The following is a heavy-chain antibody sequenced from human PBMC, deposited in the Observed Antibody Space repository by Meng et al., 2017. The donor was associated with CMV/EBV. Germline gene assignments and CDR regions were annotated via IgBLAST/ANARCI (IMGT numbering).Heavy chain of an antibody. CDR3: ARDRGEDDFWSGYYNNWLDP. CDR2: ISSSSSYI. V-gene: IGHV3-21*01. J-gene: IGHJ5*02. D-gene: IGHD3-3*01. CDR1: SYS. Sequence: SYSMNWVRQAPGKGLEWVSSISSSSSYIYYADSVKGRFTISRDNAKNSLYLQMNSLRAEDTAVYYCARDRGEDDFWSGYYNNWLDPWGQGTLVTVSS.